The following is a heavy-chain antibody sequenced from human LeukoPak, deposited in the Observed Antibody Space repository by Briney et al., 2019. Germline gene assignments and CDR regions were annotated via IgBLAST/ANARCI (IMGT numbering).Heavy chain of an antibody. D-gene: IGHD3-22*01. V-gene: IGHV3-48*03. CDR3: AIANYYIISGYDY. J-gene: IGHJ4*02. CDR1: GPTFRRYE. Sequence: GGSLTLSCAVSGPTFRRYEMNCVRQAPGGGLGWVLYITSSVNTIYYTDSVKGRLTISRDNAKNSMYLQMNRLRPEHRRVIYCAIANYYIISGYDYWGQGTLVTVS. CDR2: ITSSVNTI.